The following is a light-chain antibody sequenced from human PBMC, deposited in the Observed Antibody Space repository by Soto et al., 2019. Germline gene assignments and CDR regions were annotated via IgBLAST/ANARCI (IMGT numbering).Light chain of an antibody. Sequence: EIVMTQSPATLSVSPGERATLFCRASQSVSSNLVWYQQKPGQAPRLLIYGASTRATGIPARFSGSGSGTEFTLTISSLQSEDFAVYFCQQYNNWPPWTFGQGTKVEIK. CDR3: QQYNNWPPWT. J-gene: IGKJ1*01. CDR1: QSVSSN. V-gene: IGKV3-15*01. CDR2: GAS.